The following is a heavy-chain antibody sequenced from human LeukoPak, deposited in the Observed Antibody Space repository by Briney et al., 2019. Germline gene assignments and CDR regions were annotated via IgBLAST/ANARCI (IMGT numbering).Heavy chain of an antibody. V-gene: IGHV1-18*01. D-gene: IGHD3-3*01. Sequence: ASVIVSCKASGYSFITHGITWVRQAPGQGLQWVGWISTYSGNAHYAQRLQDRVTLSKDTATTTAYLEVRNLRSDDTAVYFCARDLAVLGVVFTSYMDVWGRGTPVIVSS. CDR3: ARDLAVLGVVFTSYMDV. CDR2: ISTYSGNA. CDR1: GYSFITHG. J-gene: IGHJ6*03.